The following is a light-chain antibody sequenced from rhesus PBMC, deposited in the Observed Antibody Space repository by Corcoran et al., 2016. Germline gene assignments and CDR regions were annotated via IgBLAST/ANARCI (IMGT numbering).Light chain of an antibody. CDR3: LQHSSYPYS. V-gene: IGKV1-28*03. CDR1: QGISSY. Sequence: DIQMTQSPSSLSASVGDTVTITCRASQGISSYLNWFQQKSGKAPKFLIYGASSLESGVPSRFSCSGSGTDFTLTISSLQHEDFAAYYCLQHSSYPYSFGPGTEVEIK. J-gene: IGKJ2*01. CDR2: GAS.